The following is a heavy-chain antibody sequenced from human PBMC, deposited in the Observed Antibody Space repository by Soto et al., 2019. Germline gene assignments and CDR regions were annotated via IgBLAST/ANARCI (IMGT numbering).Heavy chain of an antibody. D-gene: IGHD5-18*01. Sequence: PGGSLRLSCAASGFTFSSYSMNWVRQAPGKGLEWVSYISSSSSTIYYADSVKGRFTISRDNAKNSLYLQMNSLRDEDTAVYYCARVEDTAMVDWYFDLWGRGTLVTVSS. V-gene: IGHV3-48*02. CDR1: GFTFSSYS. CDR2: ISSSSSTI. J-gene: IGHJ2*01. CDR3: ARVEDTAMVDWYFDL.